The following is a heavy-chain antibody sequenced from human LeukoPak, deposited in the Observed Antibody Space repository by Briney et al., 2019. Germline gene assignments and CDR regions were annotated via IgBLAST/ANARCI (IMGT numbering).Heavy chain of an antibody. J-gene: IGHJ4*02. CDR2: IYSGGST. D-gene: IGHD6-13*01. V-gene: IGHV3-53*01. Sequence: GGSLRLSCAASGFTVSSNYMSWVRQAPGKGLEWVSVIYSGGSTYYADSVKGRFTISRDNSKNTLYLQMNSLRAEDTAVYYCARSESDSSSLTFDYWGQGTLVTVSS. CDR3: ARSESDSSSLTFDY. CDR1: GFTVSSNY.